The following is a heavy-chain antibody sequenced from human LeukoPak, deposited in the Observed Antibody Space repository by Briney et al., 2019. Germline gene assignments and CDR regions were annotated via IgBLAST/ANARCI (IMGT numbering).Heavy chain of an antibody. CDR2: ISSSSSYI. Sequence: PGGSLRLSCAASGFTFSSYSMNWVRQAPGKGLEWVSSISSSSSYIYYADSVKGRFTISRDNAKNSLYLQMNSLRAEDTAVYYCARDKDSSGSYFQHWGQGTLVTVSS. J-gene: IGHJ1*01. D-gene: IGHD3-22*01. V-gene: IGHV3-21*01. CDR1: GFTFSSYS. CDR3: ARDKDSSGSYFQH.